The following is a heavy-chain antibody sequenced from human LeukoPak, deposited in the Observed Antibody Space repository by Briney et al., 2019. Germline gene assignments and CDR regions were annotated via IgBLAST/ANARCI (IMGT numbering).Heavy chain of an antibody. D-gene: IGHD1-26*01. CDR3: AREGGSYHFDY. CDR1: GGSISSYY. J-gene: IGHJ4*02. CDR2: IYSSGST. Sequence: SETLSLTCTVSGGSISSYYWSWIRQPPGKGLEWIGYIYSSGSTNYNPSLKSRVTISVDTSKNQFSLKLSSVTAADTAVYYCAREGGSYHFDYWGQGTLVTVSS. V-gene: IGHV4-59*01.